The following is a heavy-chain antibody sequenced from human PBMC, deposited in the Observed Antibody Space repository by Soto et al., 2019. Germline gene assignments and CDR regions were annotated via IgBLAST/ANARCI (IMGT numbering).Heavy chain of an antibody. D-gene: IGHD3-3*01. CDR1: GFTFSSYA. CDR2: ISSNGGST. V-gene: IGHV3-64D*08. Sequence: GGSLRLSCSASGFTFSSYAMHWVRQAPGKGLEYVSAISSNGGSTYYADSVKGRFTISRDNSKNTLYLQMSSLRAEDTAVYYCVKGRSITIFGVVIPVFDYWGQGTLVTVSS. J-gene: IGHJ4*02. CDR3: VKGRSITIFGVVIPVFDY.